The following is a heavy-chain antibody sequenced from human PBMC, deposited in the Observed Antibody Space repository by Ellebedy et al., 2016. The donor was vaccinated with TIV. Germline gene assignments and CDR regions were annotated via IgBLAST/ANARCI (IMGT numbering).Heavy chain of an antibody. CDR3: AKEVGAPAFFDH. D-gene: IGHD3-10*01. CDR2: VRDDGTST. CDR1: GFTFDRCG. J-gene: IGHJ4*02. Sequence: PGGSLRLSCAASGFTFDRCGMSWVRQAPGKGLEWVATVRDDGTSTHYAVSVEGRFTISRDNAKNMVYLQMDSLRVEETALYYCAKEVGAPAFFDHWGQGTLVTVSS. V-gene: IGHV3-23*01.